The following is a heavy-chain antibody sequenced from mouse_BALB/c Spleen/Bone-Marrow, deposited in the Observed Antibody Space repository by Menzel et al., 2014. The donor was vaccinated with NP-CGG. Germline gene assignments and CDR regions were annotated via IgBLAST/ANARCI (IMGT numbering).Heavy chain of an antibody. CDR3: ARTGKVRNAMDY. CDR1: GYTFTDHA. J-gene: IGHJ4*01. D-gene: IGHD2-14*01. CDR2: ISGYYGDA. Sequence: VQLVESGAKLVRPGVSVKISCKGSGYTFTDHAMHWAKRSHAKSLEWIGLISGYYGDAIYNQKFKGKATMTVDKSSSTAYMELDRLTSEDSAIYYCARTGKVRNAMDYWGQGTSVTVSS. V-gene: IGHV1S137*01.